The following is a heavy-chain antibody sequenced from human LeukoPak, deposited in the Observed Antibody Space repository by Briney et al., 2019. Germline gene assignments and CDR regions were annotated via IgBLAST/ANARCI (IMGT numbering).Heavy chain of an antibody. CDR1: GGSISSSSYY. Sequence: SETLSLTCTVSGGSISSSSYYWGWIRQPPGKGLEWIGSIYYSGSTYYNPSLKSRVTISVDTSKNQFSLKLSSVTAADTAVYYCARPRGITMIVYDFDYWGQGTLVTVSS. CDR2: IYYSGST. CDR3: ARPRGITMIVYDFDY. J-gene: IGHJ4*02. D-gene: IGHD3-22*01. V-gene: IGHV4-39*01.